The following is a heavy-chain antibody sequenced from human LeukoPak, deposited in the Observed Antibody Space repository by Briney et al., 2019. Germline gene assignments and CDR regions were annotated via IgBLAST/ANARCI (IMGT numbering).Heavy chain of an antibody. CDR2: IKQDGSEK. V-gene: IGHV3-7*01. Sequence: GGSLRLSCAASGFTFSTYWMSWVRHAPEKGLERVANIKQDGSEKYYVDSVKGRFTISRDNAKNSLYLQMNSLTAGDTAVYYCVRGRRYGWSCFDYWGQGTLVPVSS. D-gene: IGHD1-26*01. J-gene: IGHJ4*02. CDR3: VRGRRYGWSCFDY. CDR1: GFTFSTYW.